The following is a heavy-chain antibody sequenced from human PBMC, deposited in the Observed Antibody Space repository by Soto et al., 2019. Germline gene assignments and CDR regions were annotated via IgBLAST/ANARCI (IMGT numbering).Heavy chain of an antibody. Sequence: PGGSLRLSCAASGFTFSSYAMHWVRQAPGKGLEWVAVISYDGGNKYYADSVKGRFTISRDNSKNTLYLQMNSLRAEDTAVYYRARDLKVYVRKTPSYYYYGMDVWGQGTKVTVSS. CDR2: ISYDGGNK. CDR3: ARDLKVYVRKTPSYYYYGMDV. V-gene: IGHV3-30-3*01. CDR1: GFTFSSYA. D-gene: IGHD2-8*01. J-gene: IGHJ6*02.